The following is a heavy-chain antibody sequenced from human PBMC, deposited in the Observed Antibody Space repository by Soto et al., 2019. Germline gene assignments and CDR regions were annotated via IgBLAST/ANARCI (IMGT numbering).Heavy chain of an antibody. Sequence: EVQLLESGGGLVQPGGSLRLSCAASGFTFSTYAMAWVRQAPGKGLEWVSSISSSSGSTFYADSVKGRFNISRDNSENTLSLQMNSLRAEDTAVYYCAKQPLKVPLRFDYWGQGTLVTVSS. D-gene: IGHD6-25*01. CDR3: AKQPLKVPLRFDY. CDR2: ISSSSGST. CDR1: GFTFSTYA. J-gene: IGHJ4*02. V-gene: IGHV3-23*01.